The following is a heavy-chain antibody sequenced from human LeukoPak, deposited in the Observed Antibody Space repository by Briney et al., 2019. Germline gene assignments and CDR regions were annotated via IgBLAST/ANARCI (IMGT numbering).Heavy chain of an antibody. J-gene: IGHJ6*02. Sequence: GGSLRLSCVGSGFSFSDYYMNWIRQAPGKGLEWISYISNTGGTIIYADSVRGRFTIPRDNAENALYLQMSSLRVEDTAVYYCARPANNWNFGYGLDVWGQGTTVAVSS. V-gene: IGHV3-11*01. D-gene: IGHD1-7*01. CDR3: ARPANNWNFGYGLDV. CDR2: ISNTGGTI. CDR1: GFSFSDYY.